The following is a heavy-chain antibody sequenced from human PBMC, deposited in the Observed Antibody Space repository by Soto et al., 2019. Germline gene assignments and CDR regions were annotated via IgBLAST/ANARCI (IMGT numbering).Heavy chain of an antibody. CDR2: IIPIFGTA. D-gene: IGHD3-10*02. CDR3: AGEPSPPMLNPLGYFDD. J-gene: IGHJ4*02. Sequence: ASVKVSCKASGGTFSSYAISWVRQAPGQGLEWMGGIIPIFGTANYAQKFQGRVTITADESTSTAYMELSSLRSEDTAVYYCAGEPSPPMLNPLGYFDDWGQGTRVTVAS. CDR1: GGTFSSYA. V-gene: IGHV1-69*13.